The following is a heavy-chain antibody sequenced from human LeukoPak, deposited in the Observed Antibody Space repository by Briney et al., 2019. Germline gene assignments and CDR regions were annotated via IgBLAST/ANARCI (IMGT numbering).Heavy chain of an antibody. CDR2: VHSSGGVI. D-gene: IGHD1-26*01. V-gene: IGHV1-46*01. CDR1: GYTFTSDY. CDR3: AGSSHQRNWFDP. Sequence: ASVKASCKASGYTFTSDYMNWVRRAPGQGLEWMGIVHSSGGVIRYAQEFQDRVTVTRDTSTSTIYLELSSLRSEDTAVYYCAGSSHQRNWFDPWGQGTLVIVSS. J-gene: IGHJ5*02.